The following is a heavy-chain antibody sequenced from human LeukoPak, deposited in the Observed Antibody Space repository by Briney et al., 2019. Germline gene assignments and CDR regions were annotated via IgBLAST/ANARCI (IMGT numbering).Heavy chain of an antibody. D-gene: IGHD6-19*01. CDR1: GGSISSYY. CDR2: IYTSGST. CDR3: AREPQSSGWYPYWYFDL. V-gene: IGHV4-4*07. Sequence: SETLSLTCTVSGGSISSYYWSWIRQPAGKGLEWIGRIYTSGSTNYNPSLKSRVTMSVDTSKNQFSLKLSSVTAADTAVYYRAREPQSSGWYPYWYFDLWGRGTLVTVSS. J-gene: IGHJ2*01.